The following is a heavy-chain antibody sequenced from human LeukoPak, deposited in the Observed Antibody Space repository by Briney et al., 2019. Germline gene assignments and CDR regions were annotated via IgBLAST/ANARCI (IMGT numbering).Heavy chain of an antibody. J-gene: IGHJ6*03. Sequence: SQTLSLTCTVSGGSISSGSYYWSWIRQPAGKGLEWIGRIYTSGSTNYNPSLKSRVTMSVDTSKNQFSLKLSSVTAADTAVYYCARARGGGVVVPAAPNARFYYYYMDVWGKGTTVTVSS. CDR3: ARARGGGVVVPAAPNARFYYYYMDV. D-gene: IGHD2-2*01. CDR2: IYTSGST. CDR1: GGSISSGSYY. V-gene: IGHV4-61*02.